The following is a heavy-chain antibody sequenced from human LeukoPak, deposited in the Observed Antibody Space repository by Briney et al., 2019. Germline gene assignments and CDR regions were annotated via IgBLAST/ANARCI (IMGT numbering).Heavy chain of an antibody. V-gene: IGHV4-38-2*02. J-gene: IGHJ3*01. CDR3: ARHYAQPGAFDV. Sequence: SETLSLTCTVSGYSISSGYYWGWIRQPPGKGLEWIGSVYHSGSTYYNPSLKSRVTISVDTSKYQFSLKLSSVTAADTSVYYCARHYAQPGAFDVWGQGTMVTVSS. D-gene: IGHD3-16*01. CDR1: GYSISSGYY. CDR2: VYHSGST.